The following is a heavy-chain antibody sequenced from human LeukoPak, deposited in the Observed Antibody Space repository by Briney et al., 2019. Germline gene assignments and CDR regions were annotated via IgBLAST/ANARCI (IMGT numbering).Heavy chain of an antibody. V-gene: IGHV1-8*02. CDR2: MNPNSGNT. D-gene: IGHD3-10*01. CDR1: GGTFSSYA. Sequence: GASVKVSCKASGGTFSSYAINWVRQATGQGLEWMGWMNPNSGNTGYAQKFQGRVTMTRNTSISTAYMELSSLRSEDTAVYYCAREASLLWFGEAHWFDPWGQGTLVTVSS. CDR3: AREASLLWFGEAHWFDP. J-gene: IGHJ5*02.